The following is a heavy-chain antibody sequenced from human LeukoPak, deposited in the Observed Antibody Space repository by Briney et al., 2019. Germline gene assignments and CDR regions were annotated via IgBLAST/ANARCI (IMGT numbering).Heavy chain of an antibody. CDR1: GYTFTGYY. D-gene: IGHD3-3*01. J-gene: IGHJ6*02. Sequence: GASVKVSCKASGYTFTGYYIHWVRQAPGQGLEWMGWINPKSGGANYAQKFQGRVTMTRDTSTSTAYMELRSLRSDDTAVYYCARDGYYDFWSGYPSYYYGMDVWGQGTTVTVSS. CDR3: ARDGYYDFWSGYPSYYYGMDV. V-gene: IGHV1-2*02. CDR2: INPKSGGA.